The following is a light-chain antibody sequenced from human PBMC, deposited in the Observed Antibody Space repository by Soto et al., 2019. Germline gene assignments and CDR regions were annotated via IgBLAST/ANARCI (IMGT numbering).Light chain of an antibody. CDR3: QQYGSSPLT. CDR2: GTS. CDR1: QYVSTTF. V-gene: IGKV3-20*01. Sequence: EIVLTQSPVTLSLSPGERATLSCRASQYVSTTFFAWYQQKPGQAPRLLIYGTSNRATGIPDRFSGSGSATAFTVTMSSPEPGDFAVYYCQQYGSSPLTFGGGTGMEIK. J-gene: IGKJ4*01.